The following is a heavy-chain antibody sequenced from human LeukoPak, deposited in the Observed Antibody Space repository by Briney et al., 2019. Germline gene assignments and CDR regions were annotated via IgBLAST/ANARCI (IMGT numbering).Heavy chain of an antibody. CDR2: IRNDGSSE. J-gene: IGHJ6*03. V-gene: IGHV3-30*02. CDR1: GFTFSSYG. Sequence: GGSLRLSCAASGFTFSSYGMHWVRQAPGKGLEWVTFIRNDGSSEYYPDSVKGRFTISRDNSKNTLYLQMNSLRAEDTAVYYWVYYYNYMDVWGKGTTVTVSS. CDR3: VYYYNYMDV.